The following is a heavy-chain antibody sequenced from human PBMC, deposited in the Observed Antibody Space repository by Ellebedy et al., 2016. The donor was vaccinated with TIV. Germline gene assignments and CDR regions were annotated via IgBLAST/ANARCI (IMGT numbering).Heavy chain of an antibody. CDR3: VRDRAQWLVHSIFDI. CDR1: GFSFSSHG. Sequence: PGGSLRLSCAASGFSFSSHGMHWVRQAPGKGLEWVALIAHDGLNEDYADSVKGRFTISRDNSKNTLYLEMNSLRVEDTAVYYCVRDRAQWLVHSIFDIWGHGTTVAVSS. CDR2: IAHDGLNE. J-gene: IGHJ3*02. D-gene: IGHD6-19*01. V-gene: IGHV3-30*05.